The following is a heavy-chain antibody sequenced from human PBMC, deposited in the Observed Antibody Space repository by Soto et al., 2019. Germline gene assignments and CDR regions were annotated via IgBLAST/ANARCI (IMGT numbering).Heavy chain of an antibody. CDR1: GFTFSNYW. V-gene: IGHV3-48*01. CDR2: INGNSSNI. Sequence: PGGSLRLSCAASGFTFSNYWMNWVRQAPGKGLEWVANINGNSSNIYYADSVKGRFTMSRDNSENTLYLQMNSLGAEDTAAYYCAPHVSCSGGSCQYDAFAIRGQGTMVTVS. D-gene: IGHD2-15*01. J-gene: IGHJ3*02. CDR3: APHVSCSGGSCQYDAFAI.